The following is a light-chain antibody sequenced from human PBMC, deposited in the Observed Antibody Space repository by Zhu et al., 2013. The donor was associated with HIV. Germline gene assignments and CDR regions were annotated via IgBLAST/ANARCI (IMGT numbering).Light chain of an antibody. V-gene: IGKV1-33*01. CDR3: QQYNSYPFT. Sequence: DIQMTQSPSSLSASVGDRVTITCQASQDISNYLNWYQQKPGKAPKLLIYDASNLETGVPSRFSGSGSGTDFTFTISSLQPEDVATYYCQQYNSYPFTFGQGTKVEIK. J-gene: IGKJ2*01. CDR2: DAS. CDR1: QDISNY.